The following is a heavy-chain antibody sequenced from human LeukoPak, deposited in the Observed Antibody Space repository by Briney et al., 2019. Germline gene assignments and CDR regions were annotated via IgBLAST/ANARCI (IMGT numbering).Heavy chain of an antibody. CDR2: ISAYNGNT. CDR3: ARGLGYDFWSGYSPGDYFDY. V-gene: IGHV1-18*01. CDR1: GYTFTSYG. Sequence: ASVKVSCKASGYTFTSYGISWVRQAPGQGLEWMGWISAYNGNTNYAQKLQGRVTMTTDTSTSTAYMELRSLRSDDTAVYYCARGLGYDFWSGYSPGDYFDYWGQGTLVTVSS. J-gene: IGHJ4*02. D-gene: IGHD3-3*01.